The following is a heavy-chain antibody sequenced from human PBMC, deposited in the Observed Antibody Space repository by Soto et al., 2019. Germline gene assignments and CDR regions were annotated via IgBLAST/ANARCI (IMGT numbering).Heavy chain of an antibody. J-gene: IGHJ1*01. CDR3: ASRYGSGKYYFYF. D-gene: IGHD3-10*01. CDR1: GGSFSGHF. CDR2: INYSGTT. Sequence: LETLSLTCAVYGGSFSGHFCSWVRQPPGKGLEWIGEINYSGTTNYNPSLESRVTVSVDTSKNQFTLKLTSVTAADTAVYYCASRYGSGKYYFYFWAQGTPVTVSS. V-gene: IGHV4-34*01.